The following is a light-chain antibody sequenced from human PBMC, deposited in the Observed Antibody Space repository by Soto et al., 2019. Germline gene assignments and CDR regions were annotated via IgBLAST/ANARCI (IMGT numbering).Light chain of an antibody. CDR2: KAS. V-gene: IGKV1-5*03. J-gene: IGKJ2*01. Sequence: DIQMTQSPSSLSASVGDRVTITCRASQSISHWLAWYQQKPGKAPKLLIYKASSLESGVPSRFSGSGSGTEFTLTISILQPDDFATYYCQQYNSFQYTFGQGTKLEIK. CDR1: QSISHW. CDR3: QQYNSFQYT.